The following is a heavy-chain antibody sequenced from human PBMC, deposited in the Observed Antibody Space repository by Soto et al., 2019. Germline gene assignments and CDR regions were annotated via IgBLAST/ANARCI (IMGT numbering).Heavy chain of an antibody. D-gene: IGHD2-2*01. J-gene: IGHJ5*02. V-gene: IGHV4-30-2*01. CDR3: ARGAINCSSTGCYARGIWFDP. CDR1: GGSISSGGYS. CDR2: IYHSGST. Sequence: QLQLQESGSGLVKPSQTLSLTCAVSGGSISSGGYSWSWIRQPPGKGLEWIGYIYHSGSTYYNPSLKSRVTISVDRSKIQFSLKLSSVTAADTAVYYCARGAINCSSTGCYARGIWFDPWGQGTLVTVSS.